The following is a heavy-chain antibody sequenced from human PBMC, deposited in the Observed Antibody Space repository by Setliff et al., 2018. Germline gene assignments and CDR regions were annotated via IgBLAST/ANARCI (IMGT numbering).Heavy chain of an antibody. Sequence: SETLSLTCTVSGGSISSYYWSWIRQPAGKGLEWIGHIHYSGSTYYKSSLKSRVTISLNTSKNQFSLKVSSVTAADTAVYYCARSFSRREKFLLDYWGQGALVTVSS. J-gene: IGHJ4*02. CDR1: GGSISSYY. V-gene: IGHV4-59*04. CDR2: IHYSGST. CDR3: ARSFSRREKFLLDY.